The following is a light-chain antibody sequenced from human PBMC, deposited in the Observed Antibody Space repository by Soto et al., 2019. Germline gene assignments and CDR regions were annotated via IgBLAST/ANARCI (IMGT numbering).Light chain of an antibody. V-gene: IGKV1-5*03. CDR3: QQYNTYSQYA. CDR2: KAS. CDR1: QSISSG. Sequence: DIQLTQSPSTLSASVGDRVTITCRASQSISSGLAWYQQKAGKAPKLLIYKASSLESGVPSRFSGSGSGTEFTLTISSLQPDDFATYYCQQYNTYSQYAFGQGTKVDIK. J-gene: IGKJ2*01.